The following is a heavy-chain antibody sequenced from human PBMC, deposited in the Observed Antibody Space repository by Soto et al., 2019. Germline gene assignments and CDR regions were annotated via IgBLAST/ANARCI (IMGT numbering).Heavy chain of an antibody. D-gene: IGHD6-13*01. J-gene: IGHJ6*02. CDR1: GGTFSSYT. CDR3: ARAAAAGYYYYCMDV. Sequence: ASVKVSCKASGGTFSSYTISWVRQAPGQGLEWMAGIIPIFGTAHYAEKFQGRVTITADESTSTAYMELSSLRSEDTAVYYCARAAAAGYYYYCMDVWGQGTTVTVSS. V-gene: IGHV1-69*13. CDR2: IIPIFGTA.